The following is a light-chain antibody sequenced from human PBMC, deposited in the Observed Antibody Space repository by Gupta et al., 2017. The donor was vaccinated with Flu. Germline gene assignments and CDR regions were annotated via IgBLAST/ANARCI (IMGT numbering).Light chain of an antibody. CDR1: QSVVTW. Sequence: DIQMTQSPSTLSASVGDRVTITCRASQSVVTWVAWYQQKPGKAPNLLIYRASSLESGVPSRCSGSGSGTEFTLTISSLQPDDFATYYCQQYNTFPYSFGQGTKLEIK. J-gene: IGKJ2*03. CDR3: QQYNTFPYS. V-gene: IGKV1-5*03. CDR2: RAS.